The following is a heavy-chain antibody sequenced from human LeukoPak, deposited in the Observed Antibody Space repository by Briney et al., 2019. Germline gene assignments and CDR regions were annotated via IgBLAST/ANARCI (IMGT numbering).Heavy chain of an antibody. D-gene: IGHD3-22*01. Sequence: PGGSLRLSCAASGFTFSSYSMNWVRQAPGKGLEWVSSISSSSSYIYYADSVKGRFTISRDNAKNSLYLHMNSLRAEDTAVYYCAKDSAFYDSSGYDYWGQGTLVTVSS. CDR3: AKDSAFYDSSGYDY. CDR2: ISSSSSYI. V-gene: IGHV3-21*04. J-gene: IGHJ4*02. CDR1: GFTFSSYS.